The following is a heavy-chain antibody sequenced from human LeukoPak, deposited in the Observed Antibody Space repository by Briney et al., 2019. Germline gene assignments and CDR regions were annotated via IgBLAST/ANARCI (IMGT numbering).Heavy chain of an antibody. D-gene: IGHD3-10*01. CDR3: ARVPEGGYGSGSYYNAVGI. Sequence: TSETLSLTCTVSGGSISSGGYYWSWIRQHPGKGLEWIGYIYHSGFTYYNPSLKSRVTILVDTSKNQFSLKLSSVTAADTAVYYCARVPEGGYGSGSYYNAVGIWGQGTMVTVSS. V-gene: IGHV4-31*03. J-gene: IGHJ3*02. CDR1: GGSISSGGYY. CDR2: IYHSGFT.